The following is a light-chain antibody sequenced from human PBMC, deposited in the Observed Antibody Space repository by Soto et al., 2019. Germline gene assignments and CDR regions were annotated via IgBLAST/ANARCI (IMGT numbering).Light chain of an antibody. CDR3: QQYNNWPLT. J-gene: IGKJ4*01. V-gene: IGKV3-15*01. CDR1: QSVSNN. Sequence: EIVMTQSPATRSVSPGESATLSCRDSQSVSNNLAWYQQKPGQAPRLLIYGASARATGIPARFSGSGSGTEFTLTISSLQSEDFAVYYCQQYNNWPLTFGGGTKVEIK. CDR2: GAS.